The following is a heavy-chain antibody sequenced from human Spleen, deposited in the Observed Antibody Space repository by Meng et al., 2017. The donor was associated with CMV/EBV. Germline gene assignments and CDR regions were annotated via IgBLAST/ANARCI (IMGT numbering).Heavy chain of an antibody. CDR2: INSGSSTV. J-gene: IGHJ3*02. V-gene: IGHV3-48*03. CDR3: AARYCSGGNCYLFALDI. Sequence: GGSLRLSCAPSGFTLSNYDMNWVRQAPGKGLEWVSFINSGSSTVYYADSVKGRFTISRDNAKNSLYLQMNSLRAEDTAVYYCAARYCSGGNCYLFALDIWGQGTMVTVSS. D-gene: IGHD2-15*01. CDR1: GFTLSNYD.